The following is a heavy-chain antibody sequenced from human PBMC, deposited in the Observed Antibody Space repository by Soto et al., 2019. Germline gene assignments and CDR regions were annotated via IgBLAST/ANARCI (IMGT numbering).Heavy chain of an antibody. V-gene: IGHV1-69*01. Sequence: QVQLVQSGAEVKKPGSSVKVSCKASGGTFSSYAISWVRQAPGQGLAWMGGIIPIFGTANYAQKFQGRVTTTADESTTTAYMELSSLKSADTAVYYCAVQLSGEDDFYWCQGTLVTFSS. CDR2: IIPIFGTA. J-gene: IGHJ4*02. CDR1: GGTFSSYA. CDR3: AVQLSGEDDFY. D-gene: IGHD2-2*01.